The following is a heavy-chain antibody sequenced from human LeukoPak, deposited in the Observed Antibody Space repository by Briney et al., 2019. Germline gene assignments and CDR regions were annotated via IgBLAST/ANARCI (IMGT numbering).Heavy chain of an antibody. CDR2: IFTSGST. J-gene: IGHJ5*02. D-gene: IGHD3-22*01. V-gene: IGHV4-4*07. Sequence: SETLSLTCTVSGGSISSYFWTWIRQPAGKGLEWIGRIFTSGSTNYNPSLKSRVTMSVDTSKNQFSLKLSSVTAADTAVYYCAREDSSGYYYLDPWGQGTLVTVSA. CDR1: GGSISSYF. CDR3: AREDSSGYYYLDP.